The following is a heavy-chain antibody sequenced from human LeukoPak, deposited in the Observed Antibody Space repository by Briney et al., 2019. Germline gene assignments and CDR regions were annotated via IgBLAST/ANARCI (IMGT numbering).Heavy chain of an antibody. V-gene: IGHV4-59*01. Sequence: KTSETLSLTRAVYGGSFSSYYWSWIRQPPGKGLEWIGYIYYSGSTNYNPSLKSRVTISVDTSKNQFSLKLSSVTAADTAVYYCAREEIRSWFDPWGQGTLATVSS. CDR3: AREEIRSWFDP. J-gene: IGHJ5*02. CDR2: IYYSGST. CDR1: GGSFSSYY. D-gene: IGHD5-24*01.